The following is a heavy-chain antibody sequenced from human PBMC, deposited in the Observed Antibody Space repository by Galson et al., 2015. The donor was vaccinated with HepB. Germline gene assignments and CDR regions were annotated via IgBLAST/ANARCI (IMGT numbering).Heavy chain of an antibody. CDR1: GFTFSSYA. V-gene: IGHV3-30*04. Sequence: SLRLSCAASGFTFSSYAMHWVRQAPGKGLEWVAVISYDGSNKYYADSVKGRFTISRDNSKNTLYLQMNSLRAEDTAVYYCARDWGSGNSYYYYYGMDVWGQGTTVTVSS. J-gene: IGHJ6*02. CDR3: ARDWGSGNSYYYYYGMDV. D-gene: IGHD3-10*01. CDR2: ISYDGSNK.